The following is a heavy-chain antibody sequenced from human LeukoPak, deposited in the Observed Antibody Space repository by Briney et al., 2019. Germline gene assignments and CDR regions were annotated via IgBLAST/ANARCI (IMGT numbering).Heavy chain of an antibody. CDR2: ISASGGSI. V-gene: IGHV3-23*01. CDR1: GFTFSSYG. CDR3: ARGHCTNGVCYSQVLDY. J-gene: IGHJ4*02. D-gene: IGHD2-8*01. Sequence: GGSLRLSCETSGFTFSSYGMSWVRQAPGKGLEWVSAISASGGSIYYADSVKGRFTISRDNAKNSLYLQMNSLRAEDTAVYYCARGHCTNGVCYSQVLDYWGQGTLVTISS.